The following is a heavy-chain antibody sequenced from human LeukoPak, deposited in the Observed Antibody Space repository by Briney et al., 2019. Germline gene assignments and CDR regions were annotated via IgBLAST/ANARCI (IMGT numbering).Heavy chain of an antibody. J-gene: IGHJ6*03. CDR2: ISWNSGSI. CDR3: AKVAPYYYYMDV. CDR1: GFTFSKTW. Sequence: HAGGSLRLSCIGSGFTFSKTWMMWVRQAPGKGLEWVSGISWNSGSIGYADSVKGRFTISRDNAKNSLYLQMNSLRAEDTALYYCAKVAPYYYYMDVWGKGTTVTVSS. V-gene: IGHV3-9*01.